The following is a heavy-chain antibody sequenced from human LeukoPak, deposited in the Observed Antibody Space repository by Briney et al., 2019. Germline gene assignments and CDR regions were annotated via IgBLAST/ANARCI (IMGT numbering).Heavy chain of an antibody. CDR1: AVSISSGSYY. CDR2: IYTSGST. V-gene: IGHV4-61*02. CDR3: ARGVNYYYYMDV. Sequence: PSETLSLTCTVSAVSISSGSYYWSWIRQPAGKGLEWIGRIYTSGSTNYNPSLKSRVTISVDTSKNQFSLKLSSVTAADTAVYYCARGVNYYYYMDVWGKGTTVTVSS. J-gene: IGHJ6*03.